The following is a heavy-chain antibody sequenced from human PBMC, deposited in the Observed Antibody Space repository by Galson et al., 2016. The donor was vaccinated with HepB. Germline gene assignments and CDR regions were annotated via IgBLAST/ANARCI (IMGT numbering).Heavy chain of an antibody. CDR3: VRDFLWGEGADAFDI. CDR1: GFTVSNNY. V-gene: IGHV3-53*01. Sequence: LRLSCAASGFTVSNNYMSWVRQPPGKGLEWVSLIYSGGGTLYADSVKGRFTISRDNAKNTVSLQMNSLRAEDTAIYYCVRDFLWGEGADAFDIWGQGTRVTVSS. D-gene: IGHD3-16*01. CDR2: IYSGGGT. J-gene: IGHJ3*02.